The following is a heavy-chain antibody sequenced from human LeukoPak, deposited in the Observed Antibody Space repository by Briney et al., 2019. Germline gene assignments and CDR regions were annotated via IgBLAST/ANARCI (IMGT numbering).Heavy chain of an antibody. Sequence: PGGSLRLSCAASGFTFSSYSMNWVRQAPGKGLEWVSYISSSSSTIYYADSVKGRFTIPRDNAKNSLYLQMNSLRDEDTAVYYCARSVDTAMVMNWFDPWGQGTLVTVSS. CDR1: GFTFSSYS. CDR3: ARSVDTAMVMNWFDP. V-gene: IGHV3-48*02. D-gene: IGHD5-18*01. J-gene: IGHJ5*02. CDR2: ISSSSSTI.